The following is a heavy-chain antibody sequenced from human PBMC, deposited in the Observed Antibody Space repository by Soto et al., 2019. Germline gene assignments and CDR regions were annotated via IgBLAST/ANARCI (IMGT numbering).Heavy chain of an antibody. D-gene: IGHD3-16*01. J-gene: IGHJ6*02. CDR3: ANSRGGTFLGYHGMDI. CDR2: IIPVFGRV. Sequence: QVQLVQSGPEVKKTGTSVKVSCKASGGTFSSRAISWVRQAPGQGLEWMGGIIPVFGRVNYAEKIQDRVTITADESTGTVYMELGSLRSEDRALYYCANSRGGTFLGYHGMDIWGQGTTVSVSS. V-gene: IGHV1-69*01. CDR1: GGTFSSRA.